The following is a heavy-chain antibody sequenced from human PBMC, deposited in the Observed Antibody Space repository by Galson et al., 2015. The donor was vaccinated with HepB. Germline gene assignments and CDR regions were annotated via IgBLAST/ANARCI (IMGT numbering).Heavy chain of an antibody. D-gene: IGHD3-3*01. CDR2: ISGSGGST. CDR1: GFTFSSYA. Sequence: SQRLSCAASGFTFSSYAMSWVRQAPGKGLEWVSAISGSGGSTYYADSVRGRFTISRDNSKNTLYLQMNSLRAEDTAVYYCAKDGRITIFGVVIDGWFDPWGQGTLVTVSS. CDR3: AKDGRITIFGVVIDGWFDP. V-gene: IGHV3-23*01. J-gene: IGHJ5*02.